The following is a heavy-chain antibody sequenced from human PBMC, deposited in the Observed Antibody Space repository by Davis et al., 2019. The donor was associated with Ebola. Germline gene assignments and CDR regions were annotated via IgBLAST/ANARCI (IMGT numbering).Heavy chain of an antibody. V-gene: IGHV3-21*01. Sequence: GESLKISCAASGFTFSTFSTYSMNWVRQAPGKGLEWVSCISSSSTYIYYGDSVKGRFTISRDNAKNSLYLQMNSLRAEDTAVYYCASTRLPYYYYGMDVWGQGTTVTVSS. CDR2: ISSSSTYI. J-gene: IGHJ6*02. CDR3: ASTRLPYYYYGMDV. CDR1: GFTFSTFSTYS. D-gene: IGHD4-11*01.